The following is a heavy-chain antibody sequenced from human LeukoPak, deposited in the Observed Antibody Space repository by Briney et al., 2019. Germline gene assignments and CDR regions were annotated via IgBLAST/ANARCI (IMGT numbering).Heavy chain of an antibody. CDR1: GFTFSRDW. CDR2: IDSNGGST. J-gene: IGHJ4*02. V-gene: IGHV3-74*01. D-gene: IGHD2-2*01. CDR3: ARRYCSSTSCLLDY. Sequence: GGSLRLSCAASGFTFSRDWMHWVRQAPGKGLEWVSRIDSNGGSTTYADPVRGRFTISRDNVKNTLYLQMNSLTAEDTAVYYCARRYCSSTSCLLDYWGQGTLVTVSS.